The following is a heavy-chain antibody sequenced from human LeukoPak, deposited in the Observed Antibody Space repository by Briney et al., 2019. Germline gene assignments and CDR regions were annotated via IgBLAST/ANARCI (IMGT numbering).Heavy chain of an antibody. J-gene: IGHJ4*02. CDR2: ISAYNGNT. Sequence: ASVKVSCKASGYTFTSYGISWVRQAPGQGLEWMGWISAYNGNTNYAQELQGRVTMTTDTSTSTAYMELRSLRSDDTAVYYCARAILSDFWSGYYLYHFDYWGQGTLVTVSS. CDR3: ARAILSDFWSGYYLYHFDY. CDR1: GYTFTSYG. D-gene: IGHD3-3*01. V-gene: IGHV1-18*01.